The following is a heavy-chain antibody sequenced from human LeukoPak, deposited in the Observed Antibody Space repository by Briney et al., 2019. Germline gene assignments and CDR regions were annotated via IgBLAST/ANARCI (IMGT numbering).Heavy chain of an antibody. J-gene: IGHJ4*02. CDR2: ISYDGSGK. CDR3: ARDSFDSSVSY. Sequence: TGRSLRLSCVAFGFTFSSYGIHWVRQAPGKGLEWVAVISYDGSGKEYADSVKGRFTISRDNAMSSLFLQMNSLRTEDTAVYYCARDSFDSSVSYWGQGTLVTVSS. D-gene: IGHD3-22*01. V-gene: IGHV3-30*03. CDR1: GFTFSSYG.